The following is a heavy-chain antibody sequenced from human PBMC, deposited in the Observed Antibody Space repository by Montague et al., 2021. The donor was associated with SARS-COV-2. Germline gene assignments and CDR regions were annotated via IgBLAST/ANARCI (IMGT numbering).Heavy chain of an antibody. V-gene: IGHV4-59*12. CDR2: IYYSGST. CDR1: GGSISSYY. CDR3: ARLGDGVEPSPFLGLGPFYCYYYIDI. Sequence: SETRSLTCTVSGGSISSYYWSWIRQPPGKGLEWIGYIYYSGSTNYNPSLKSRVAISIDTSKNQFSLKLSSVTAPDTAVYYCARLGDGVEPSPFLGLGPFYCYYYIDIWGKGTAVTVSS. D-gene: IGHD1-1*01. J-gene: IGHJ6*03.